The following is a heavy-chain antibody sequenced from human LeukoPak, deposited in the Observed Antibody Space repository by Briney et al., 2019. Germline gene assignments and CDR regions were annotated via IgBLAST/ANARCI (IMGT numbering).Heavy chain of an antibody. V-gene: IGHV1-24*01. CDR3: ATFFSRGSYFDY. D-gene: IGHD1-26*01. CDR2: FDPEDGET. J-gene: IGHJ4*02. Sequence: VASVKVSCKVSGYTLTELSMHWVRQAPGKGLEWMGGFDPEDGETIYAQKFQGRVTMTEDTSTDTAYMELSSLRSEDTAVYYCATFFSRGSYFDYWGQGTLVTVCS. CDR1: GYTLTELS.